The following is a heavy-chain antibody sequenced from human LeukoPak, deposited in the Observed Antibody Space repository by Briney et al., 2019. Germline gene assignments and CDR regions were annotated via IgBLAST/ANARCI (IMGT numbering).Heavy chain of an antibody. CDR2: IDSDGSRT. J-gene: IGHJ4*02. CDR3: ARKSGSYYFFDY. D-gene: IGHD1-26*01. V-gene: IGHV3-74*01. CDR1: RFTFSNYW. Sequence: TGGSLRLSCAASRFTFSNYWMHWVRQAPGKGLVWVSRIDSDGSRTSRADSVKGRFTISRDNAKNTLYLQMNSLRAEDTAVYYCARKSGSYYFFDYWGQGTLVTVSS.